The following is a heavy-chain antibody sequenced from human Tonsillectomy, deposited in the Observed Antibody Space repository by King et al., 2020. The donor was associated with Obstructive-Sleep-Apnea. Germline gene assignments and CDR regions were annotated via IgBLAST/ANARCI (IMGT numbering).Heavy chain of an antibody. CDR2: IYYSGST. J-gene: IGHJ6*02. D-gene: IGHD1-7*01. Sequence: QLQESGPGLVKPSETLSLTCTVSGGSISSSSYYWGWIRQPPGKGLEWIGSIYYSGSTYYNPSLKSRVTISVDTSKKQFSLKLSSVTAADTAVYYCARVTLITGTSEFYYGMDVWGQGTTVTVSS. CDR3: ARVTLITGTSEFYYGMDV. CDR1: GGSISSSSYY. V-gene: IGHV4-39*07.